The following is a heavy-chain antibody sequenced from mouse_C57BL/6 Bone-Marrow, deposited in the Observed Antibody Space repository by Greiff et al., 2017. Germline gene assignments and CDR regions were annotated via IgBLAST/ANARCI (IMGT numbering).Heavy chain of an antibody. V-gene: IGHV1-50*01. J-gene: IGHJ3*01. Sequence: VQLQQPGAELVKPGASVKLSCKASGYTFTSYWMQWVKQRPGQGLEWIGEIDHSDSYPNYNQKFKGNATLTVDTSSSTAYMQLSSLTSEDSAFYYCARTGTLFAYWGQGTLVTVSA. D-gene: IGHD4-1*01. CDR3: ARTGTLFAY. CDR1: GYTFTSYW. CDR2: IDHSDSYP.